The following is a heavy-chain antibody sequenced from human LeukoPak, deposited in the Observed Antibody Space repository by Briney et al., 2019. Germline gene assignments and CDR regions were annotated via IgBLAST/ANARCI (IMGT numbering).Heavy chain of an antibody. CDR1: GGSFSGYY. CDR3: AIGRGTFDY. Sequence: PETLSPTCAVYGGSFSGYYWSWIRQPPGTGLEWIGEFNHSVSTNYNPSLKSRVTISVDTSKNQFSLKLSSVTAADTAVYYCAIGRGTFDYWGQGTLATVSS. V-gene: IGHV4-34*01. D-gene: IGHD1-1*01. J-gene: IGHJ4*02. CDR2: FNHSVST.